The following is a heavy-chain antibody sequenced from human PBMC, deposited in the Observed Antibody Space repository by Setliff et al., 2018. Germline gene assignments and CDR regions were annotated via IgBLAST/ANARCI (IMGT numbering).Heavy chain of an antibody. Sequence: SETLSLTCTASGGSISSGDYYWSWIRQPPGKGLEWIGYIYSSGSTYYNPSLKSRVSISVDTSKNQFSLKLSSVTAADTAVYYCARESRYYYDNLGTLDYWGQGTLVPVSS. CDR1: GGSISSGDYY. J-gene: IGHJ4*02. V-gene: IGHV4-30-4*08. CDR2: IYSSGST. CDR3: ARESRYYYDNLGTLDY. D-gene: IGHD3-22*01.